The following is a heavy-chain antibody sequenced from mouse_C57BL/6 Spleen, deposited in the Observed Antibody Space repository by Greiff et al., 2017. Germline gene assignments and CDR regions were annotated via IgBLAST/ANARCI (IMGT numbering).Heavy chain of an antibody. J-gene: IGHJ3*01. Sequence: EVKLVESGGGLVQPGGSLKLSCAASGFTFSDYYMYWVRQTPEKRLEWVAYISNGGGSTYYPDTVKGRFTISRDNAKNTLYLQMSRLKSEDTAMYYCARHSRDAGFAYWGQGTLVTVSA. CDR2: ISNGGGST. D-gene: IGHD3-3*01. CDR3: ARHSRDAGFAY. CDR1: GFTFSDYY. V-gene: IGHV5-12*01.